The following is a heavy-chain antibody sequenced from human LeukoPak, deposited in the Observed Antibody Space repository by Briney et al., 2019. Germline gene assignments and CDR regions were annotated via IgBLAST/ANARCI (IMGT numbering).Heavy chain of an antibody. CDR1: GFTFSSYG. D-gene: IGHD2-2*01. V-gene: IGHV3-48*04. J-gene: IGHJ3*02. Sequence: GGSLRLSCAASGFTFSSYGMHWVRQAPGKGLEWISYITSSGNTIYYADSVKGRFTISRGNAKSSLYLQMNSLRAEDTAVYYCARVGCSSTSCYVESEVHDAFDIWGQGTMVTVSS. CDR2: ITSSGNTI. CDR3: ARVGCSSTSCYVESEVHDAFDI.